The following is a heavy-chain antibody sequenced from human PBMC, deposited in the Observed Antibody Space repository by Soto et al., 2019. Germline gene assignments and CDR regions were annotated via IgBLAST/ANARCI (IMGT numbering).Heavy chain of an antibody. J-gene: IGHJ5*02. D-gene: IGHD6-13*01. Sequence: PGWSLRLSCAASGFTFSSYAMGWVRQAPGKGLEWVSAISGSGGSTYYADSVKGRFTISRDNSKNTLYLQMNSLRAEDTAVYYCAKMLLAGIAAAGTGVGDPWGQGTLVTGSS. CDR2: ISGSGGST. V-gene: IGHV3-23*01. CDR3: AKMLLAGIAAAGTGVGDP. CDR1: GFTFSSYA.